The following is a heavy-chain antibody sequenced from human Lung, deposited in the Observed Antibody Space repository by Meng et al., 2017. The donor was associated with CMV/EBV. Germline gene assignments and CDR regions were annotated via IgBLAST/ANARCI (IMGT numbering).Heavy chain of an antibody. Sequence: SXXVSXKVSGYTLSELSMHWVRQAPGKGLEWMGGFDPEDGEAIYAQKFQGRVTMTEDTSTDTAYMELSSLRSDDTAVYYCAKVPRFYSYYGWDVWGQGTXVTVSS. J-gene: IGHJ6*02. V-gene: IGHV1-24*01. CDR2: FDPEDGEA. CDR1: GYTLSELS. D-gene: IGHD3-10*01. CDR3: AKVPRFYSYYGWDV.